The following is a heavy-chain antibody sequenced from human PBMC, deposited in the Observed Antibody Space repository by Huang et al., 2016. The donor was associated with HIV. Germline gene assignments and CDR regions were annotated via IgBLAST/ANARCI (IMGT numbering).Heavy chain of an antibody. Sequence: LQESGPGLVGPSETLSLTCAVSGDSFNSNTFYWGWIRRPPGKALEWIGSIYYSGTTNYKPALKRRARIAVDASKNRIFLHLRSVTAADTGVYYCARTGVAVSDDPEYFQHWGQGALVTIS. CDR2: IYYSGTT. D-gene: IGHD3-3*01. V-gene: IGHV4-39*02. CDR1: GDSFNSNTFY. J-gene: IGHJ1*01. CDR3: ARTGVAVSDDPEYFQH.